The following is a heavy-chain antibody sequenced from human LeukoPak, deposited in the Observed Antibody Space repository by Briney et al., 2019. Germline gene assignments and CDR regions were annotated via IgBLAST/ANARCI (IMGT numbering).Heavy chain of an antibody. CDR3: ARDGERVGARFDY. Sequence: GGSLRLSCAASGFTLSTYWMSWVRQAPGKGLEWVSSINWNGDDTSYGDAVKGRFIISRDNAQKSRYLEMNSLRAEDTAFYFCARDGERVGARFDYWGQGTLVIVSS. CDR1: GFTLSTYW. CDR2: INWNGDDT. V-gene: IGHV3-20*04. D-gene: IGHD1-26*01. J-gene: IGHJ4*02.